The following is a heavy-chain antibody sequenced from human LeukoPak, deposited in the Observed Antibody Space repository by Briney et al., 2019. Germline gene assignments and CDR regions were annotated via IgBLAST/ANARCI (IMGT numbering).Heavy chain of an antibody. CDR3: ARGPYSYGYLDY. Sequence: ASVKVSCKASGYTFTSYGISWVRQAPGQGLEWMGWINPNSGGTNYAQKFQGRVTMTRDTSISTAYMELSRLRSDDTAVYYCARGPYSYGYLDYWGQGTLVTVSS. J-gene: IGHJ4*02. CDR1: GYTFTSYG. CDR2: INPNSGGT. V-gene: IGHV1-2*02. D-gene: IGHD5-18*01.